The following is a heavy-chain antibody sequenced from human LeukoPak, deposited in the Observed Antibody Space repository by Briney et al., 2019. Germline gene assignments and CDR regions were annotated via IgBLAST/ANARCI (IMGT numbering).Heavy chain of an antibody. CDR1: GGSISSSSYY. CDR2: IYYSGST. D-gene: IGHD4-17*01. Sequence: SETLSLTCAVYGGSISSSSYYWGWIRQPPGKELEWIGSIYYSGSTYYNPSLKSRVTISVDTSKNQFSLKLSSVTAADTAVYYCARSGYGDSHPDYWGQGTLVTVSS. V-gene: IGHV4-39*07. CDR3: ARSGYGDSHPDY. J-gene: IGHJ4*02.